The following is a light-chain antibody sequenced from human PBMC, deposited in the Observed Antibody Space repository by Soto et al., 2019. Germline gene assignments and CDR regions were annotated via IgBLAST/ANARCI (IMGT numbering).Light chain of an antibody. CDR2: EVS. Sequence: QSALTQPPSASGSPGQSVTISCTRTSSDVGGYNYVSWYQQHPGKAPKLMIYEVSKRPSGVPDRFSGSKSGNTASLTVFGLQAEDEADYFCSSFAGTIFYVFGTGTKVTVL. V-gene: IGLV2-8*01. J-gene: IGLJ1*01. CDR1: SSDVGGYNY. CDR3: SSFAGTIFYV.